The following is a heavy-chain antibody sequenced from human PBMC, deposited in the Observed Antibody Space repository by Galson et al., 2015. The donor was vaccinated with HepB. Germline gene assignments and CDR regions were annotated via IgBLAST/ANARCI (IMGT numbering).Heavy chain of an antibody. V-gene: IGHV3-21*01. D-gene: IGHD3-9*01. Sequence: LRLSCAASGFDFKTSGMTWVRQAPGKGLEWVAVIGYRETYKHYADSVKGRFAISRDNAKNTLYLQMNSLSAEDTAVYYCARDLDSVLTGYYVYYYYGMDVWGQGTTVTVSS. J-gene: IGHJ6*02. CDR1: GFDFKTSG. CDR2: IGYRETYK. CDR3: ARDLDSVLTGYYVYYYYGMDV.